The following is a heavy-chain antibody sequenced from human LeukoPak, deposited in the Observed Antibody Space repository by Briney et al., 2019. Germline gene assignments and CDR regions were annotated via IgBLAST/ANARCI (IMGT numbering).Heavy chain of an antibody. CDR2: IRSNGDTT. J-gene: IGHJ4*02. V-gene: IGHV3-23*01. CDR1: GFTFSSIA. D-gene: IGHD5-12*01. Sequence: PGGSLRLSCAASGFTFSSIAMTWVRQAPGKGLEWVSSIRSNGDTTYYADSVKGRFTISRDNSKNTLYLQMDSLRAEDTAVYYCARSAGIAATIVLGYWGQGTLVTVSS. CDR3: ARSAGIAATIVLGY.